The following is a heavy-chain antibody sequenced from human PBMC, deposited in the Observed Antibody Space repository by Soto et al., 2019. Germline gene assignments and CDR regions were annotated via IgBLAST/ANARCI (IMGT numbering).Heavy chain of an antibody. CDR3: LAVAGKGYFQY. D-gene: IGHD6-19*01. CDR1: GYTFTGYG. V-gene: IGHV1-18*01. Sequence: GASVKVSCKASGYTFTGYGITWVRQAPGQGLEWMGWISPYNGHTNYAQKLQGRVTMTTDTSTSTAYMELRSLRSDDTAVYYCLAVAGKGYFQYWGQGTLVTVS. CDR2: ISPYNGHT. J-gene: IGHJ1*01.